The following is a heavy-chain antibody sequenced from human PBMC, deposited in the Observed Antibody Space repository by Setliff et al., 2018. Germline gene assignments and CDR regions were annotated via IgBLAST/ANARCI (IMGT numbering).Heavy chain of an antibody. CDR2: ISTYNGKT. Sequence: ASVKVSCKASGYTFTSYGITWVRQAPGQGLEWMGWISTYNGKTNYAQKFQGRVTMTRDTSISTAYMELSRLRSDDTAVYYCARVGSLAPLYYGNYWGQGTLVTVS. CDR3: ARVGSLAPLYYGNY. CDR1: GYTFTSYG. D-gene: IGHD3-10*01. J-gene: IGHJ4*02. V-gene: IGHV1-18*01.